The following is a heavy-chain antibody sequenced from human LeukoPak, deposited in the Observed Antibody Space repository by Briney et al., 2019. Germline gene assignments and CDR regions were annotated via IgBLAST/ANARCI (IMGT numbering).Heavy chain of an antibody. CDR1: GFTFSSYA. D-gene: IGHD5-18*01. Sequence: GGSLRLSCAASGFTFSSYAMSWVRQAPGKGLEWVSAISGSGGSTYYADSVRGRFTISRDNSKNTLYLQMNSLRAEDTAVYYCAKDLIGYSYGRPLGMDVWGQGTTVTVSS. CDR3: AKDLIGYSYGRPLGMDV. CDR2: ISGSGGST. V-gene: IGHV3-23*01. J-gene: IGHJ6*02.